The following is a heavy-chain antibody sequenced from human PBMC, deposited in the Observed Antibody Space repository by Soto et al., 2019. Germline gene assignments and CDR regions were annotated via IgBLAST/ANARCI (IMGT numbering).Heavy chain of an antibody. CDR2: VKDGGHT. D-gene: IGHD5-12*01. CDR1: GGSLSGYY. Sequence: QVQLQQWGAGLLKPSETLFLNCAVTGGSLSGYYWSWIRQPPGKGLEWIGEVKDGGHTNYSPSLRGRVTISSDTSNNQFYLRLNSVTAADTGVYYCARGQEGVVATHWDQGSLVTVSS. CDR3: ARGQEGVVATH. V-gene: IGHV4-34*01. J-gene: IGHJ4*02.